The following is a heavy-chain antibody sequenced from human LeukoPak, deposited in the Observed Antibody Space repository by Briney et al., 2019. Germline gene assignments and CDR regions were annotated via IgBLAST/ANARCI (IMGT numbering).Heavy chain of an antibody. CDR2: INHSGST. V-gene: IGHV4-34*01. CDR1: GGSFSGYY. J-gene: IGHJ4*02. CDR3: ARGIGYCSSTSCYNFDY. Sequence: SETLSLTCAVYGGSFSGYYWSWIRQPPGKGLEWIGEINHSGSTNYNPSLKSRVTISVDTSKNQFSLKLSSVTAADTAVYYCARGIGYCSSTSCYNFDYWGQGTLVTVSS. D-gene: IGHD2-2*02.